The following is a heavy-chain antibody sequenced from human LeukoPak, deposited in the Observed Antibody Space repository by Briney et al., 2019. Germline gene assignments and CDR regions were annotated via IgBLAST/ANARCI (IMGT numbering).Heavy chain of an antibody. V-gene: IGHV4-59*01. CDR1: GGSISSYY. CDR2: IYYSGST. CDR3: ARGNWGSIDY. D-gene: IGHD7-27*01. J-gene: IGHJ4*02. Sequence: PSETLSLTCTVSGGSISSYYWSWIRQPPGKGLEWIGYIYYSGSTNYNPSLKSRVTISVDTSKNQFSLKLSSVTAADTAVYYCARGNWGSIDYWGQGTLVTVSS.